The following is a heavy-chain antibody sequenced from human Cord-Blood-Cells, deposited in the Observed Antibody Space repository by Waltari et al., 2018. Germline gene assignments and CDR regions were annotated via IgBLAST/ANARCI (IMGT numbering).Heavy chain of an antibody. CDR2: IYYSGST. Sequence: QLQLQESGPGLVKPSETLSLTCTVSGGSISSSSYYWGWIRQPPGKGLAWIGSIYYSGSTYYNPSLKSRVTISVDTSKNQFSLKLSSVTAADTAVYYCARHGPTRPASWGDYWGQGTLVTVSS. J-gene: IGHJ4*02. CDR3: ARHGPTRPASWGDY. CDR1: GGSISSSSYY. D-gene: IGHD3-16*01. V-gene: IGHV4-39*01.